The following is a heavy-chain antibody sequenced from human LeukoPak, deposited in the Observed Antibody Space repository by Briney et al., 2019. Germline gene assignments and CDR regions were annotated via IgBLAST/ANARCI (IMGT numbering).Heavy chain of an antibody. Sequence: ASVTVSCKASGYTFTSYAMNWVRQAPGQGLEWMGWINTNTGNPTYAQGFTGRFVFSLDTSVSTAYLQISSLKAEDTAVYYCARAGYCSSTSCYGARGQHDYWGQGTLVTVSS. CDR2: INTNTGNP. J-gene: IGHJ4*02. CDR3: ARAGYCSSTSCYGARGQHDY. V-gene: IGHV7-4-1*02. D-gene: IGHD2-2*01. CDR1: GYTFTSYA.